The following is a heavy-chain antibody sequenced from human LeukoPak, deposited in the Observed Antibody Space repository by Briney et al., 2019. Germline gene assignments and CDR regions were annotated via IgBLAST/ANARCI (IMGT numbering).Heavy chain of an antibody. D-gene: IGHD6-19*01. CDR2: ISGSGGST. CDR3: AKDRSSGWYVSNWFDP. CDR1: GFTFSSYA. Sequence: RPGGSLRLSCAASGFTFSSYAMSWVRQAPGKGLEWVSAISGSGGSTYYADSVKGRFTISRDNSKNTLYLQMNSLRAEDTAVYYCAKDRSSGWYVSNWFDPWGQGTLVTVSS. V-gene: IGHV3-23*01. J-gene: IGHJ5*02.